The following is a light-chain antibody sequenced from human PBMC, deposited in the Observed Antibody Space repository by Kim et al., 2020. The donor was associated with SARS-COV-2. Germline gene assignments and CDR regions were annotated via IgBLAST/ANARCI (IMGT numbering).Light chain of an antibody. Sequence: SYELTQPPSVSVSPGQTASITCSGDKLGDKYASWYQQKPGQSPVVVMYQDSKRPSGIPERFSGSNSGNTATLTISGTQAMDEADYYCQAWDSNTYVFGTGTKVTVL. CDR2: QDS. V-gene: IGLV3-1*01. CDR1: KLGDKY. J-gene: IGLJ1*01. CDR3: QAWDSNTYV.